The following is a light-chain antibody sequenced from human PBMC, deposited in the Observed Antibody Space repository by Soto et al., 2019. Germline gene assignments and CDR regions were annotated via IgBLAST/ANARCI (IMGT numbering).Light chain of an antibody. CDR1: SSDVGGYEY. CDR2: DVS. CDR3: SSYTSNSPLYV. J-gene: IGLJ1*01. V-gene: IGLV2-14*01. Sequence: SALTQPASVSGSPGQSITISCTGTSSDVGGYEYVLWYQQHPGKAPKLMIYDVSNRPSGVSNRFSGSKSGNTASLTISGLQAEDEADYYCSSYTSNSPLYVFGTGTKVTVL.